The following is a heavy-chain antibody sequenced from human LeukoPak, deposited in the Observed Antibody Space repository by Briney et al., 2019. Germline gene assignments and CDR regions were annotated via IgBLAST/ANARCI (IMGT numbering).Heavy chain of an antibody. J-gene: IGHJ6*03. CDR3: ASLYCSSTSCPMDV. CDR1: GGSISSYY. V-gene: IGHV4-59*12. D-gene: IGHD2-2*01. Sequence: SETLSLTCTVSGGSISSYYWSWIRQPPGKGLEWIGYIYYSGSTNYNPSLKSRVTISVDTSKNHFSLKLNSVTAADTAVYYCASLYCSSTSCPMDVWGKGTTVTVSS. CDR2: IYYSGST.